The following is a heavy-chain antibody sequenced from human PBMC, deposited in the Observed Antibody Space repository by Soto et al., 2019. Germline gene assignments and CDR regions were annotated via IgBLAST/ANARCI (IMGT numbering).Heavy chain of an antibody. D-gene: IGHD3-10*01. CDR2: INHSGST. V-gene: IGHV4-34*01. J-gene: IGHJ5*02. CDR3: ARGTTSYYYGSGSYLTPGLKRWFDP. CDR1: GGSFSGYY. Sequence: QVQLQQWGAGLLKPSETLSLTCAVYGGSFSGYYWSWIRQPPGKGLEWIGEINHSGSTNYNPSLKSRVTIPVDTSKNQFSLKLSSVTAADTAVYYCARGTTSYYYGSGSYLTPGLKRWFDPWGQGTLVTVSS.